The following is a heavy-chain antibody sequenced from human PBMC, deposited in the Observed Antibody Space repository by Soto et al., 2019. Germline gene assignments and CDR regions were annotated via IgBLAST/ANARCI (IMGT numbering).Heavy chain of an antibody. CDR2: IDPSDSYT. D-gene: IGHD2-15*01. Sequence: GESLKISCKGSGYSFTSYWISWVRQMPGKGLEWMGRIDPSDSYTNYSPSFQGHVTISADKSISTAYLQWSSLKASDTAMYYCARLGYCSGGSCYYYGMDVWGQGTRVTVSS. J-gene: IGHJ6*02. CDR1: GYSFTSYW. CDR3: ARLGYCSGGSCYYYGMDV. V-gene: IGHV5-10-1*01.